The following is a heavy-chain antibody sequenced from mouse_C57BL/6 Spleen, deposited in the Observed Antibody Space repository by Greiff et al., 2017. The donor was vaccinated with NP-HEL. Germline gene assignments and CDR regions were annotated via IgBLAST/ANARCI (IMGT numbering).Heavy chain of an antibody. D-gene: IGHD2-5*01. V-gene: IGHV1-55*01. Sequence: QVQLKQPGAELVKPGASVKMSCKASGYTFTSYWITWVKQRPGQGLEWIGDIYPGSGSTNYNEKFKSKATLTVDTSSSTAYMQLSSLTSEDSAVYYCARAGSNLAMDYWGQGTSVTVSS. CDR1: GYTFTSYW. CDR3: ARAGSNLAMDY. CDR2: IYPGSGST. J-gene: IGHJ4*01.